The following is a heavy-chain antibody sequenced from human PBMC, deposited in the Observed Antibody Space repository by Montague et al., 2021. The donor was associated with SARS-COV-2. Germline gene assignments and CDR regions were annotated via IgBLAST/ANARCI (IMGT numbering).Heavy chain of an antibody. CDR1: GGSMSDHY. V-gene: IGHV4-59*11. D-gene: IGHD3-10*01. J-gene: IGHJ5*02. CDR2: IYYSGGI. Sequence: SQTLSLTCTVSGGSMSDHYWAWIRQPPGKGLEWLAYIYYSGGINSNASLKSRVSMSVDTSKNQFSLKLTSVAAADTAVYFCARAVSVRSAVNCFDPWGQGTLVTVSS. CDR3: ARAVSVRSAVNCFDP.